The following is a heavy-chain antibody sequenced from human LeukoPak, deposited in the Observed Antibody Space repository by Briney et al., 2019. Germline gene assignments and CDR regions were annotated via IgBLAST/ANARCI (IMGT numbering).Heavy chain of an antibody. CDR2: ISGSGGST. CDR3: AKYRIAAAGSSYFDY. Sequence: PGGSLRLSCAASGLAVSSNYMSWVRQAPGKGLEWVSAISGSGGSTYYADSVKGRFTISRDNSKNTLYLQMNSLRAEDTAVYYCAKYRIAAAGSSYFDYWGQGTLVTVSS. J-gene: IGHJ4*02. CDR1: GLAVSSNY. D-gene: IGHD6-13*01. V-gene: IGHV3-23*01.